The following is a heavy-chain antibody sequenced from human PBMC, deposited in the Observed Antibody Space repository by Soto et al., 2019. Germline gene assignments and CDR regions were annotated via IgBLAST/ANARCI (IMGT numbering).Heavy chain of an antibody. CDR2: INAGNGNT. CDR1: GYTFTRYA. CDR3: ATSKIVAAPDGRDV. Sequence: QVQLVQSGAEVKKPGASLKVSCKASGYTFTRYAMHWVRQAPGQRLEWMGWINAGNGNTKYSQKFQGRVTITRDTSASTAYMELSSLRSEDTAVYYCATSKIVAAPDGRDVLGEGTTVTVSS. V-gene: IGHV1-3*01. D-gene: IGHD3-22*01. J-gene: IGHJ6*04.